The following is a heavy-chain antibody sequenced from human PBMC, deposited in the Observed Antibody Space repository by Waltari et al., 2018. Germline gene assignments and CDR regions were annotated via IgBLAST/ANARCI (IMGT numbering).Heavy chain of an antibody. V-gene: IGHV6-1*01. Sequence: QVQLQQSGPGLVKPSQTLSLTCAISGDGVPSHTAAWTWLRQSPSGGLEWLGRTYYRSKWYNDYAVSVKSRITINPDTSKNQFSLQLNSVTPEDTAVYYCARDSRIWGSYEPFDPWGQGTLVTVSS. CDR1: GDGVPSHTAA. J-gene: IGHJ5*02. CDR3: ARDSRIWGSYEPFDP. D-gene: IGHD3-16*01. CDR2: TYYRSKWYN.